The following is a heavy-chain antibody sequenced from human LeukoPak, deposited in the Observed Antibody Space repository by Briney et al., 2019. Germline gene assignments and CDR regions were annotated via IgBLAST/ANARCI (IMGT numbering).Heavy chain of an antibody. J-gene: IGHJ4*02. D-gene: IGHD3-22*01. V-gene: IGHV1-18*01. CDR2: ISAYNGNT. Sequence: ASVKVSCKASGYTFTSYGISWVRQAPGQGLEWMGWISAYNGNTNYAQKLQGRVTMTTDTSTDTAYMELSSLRSEDTAVYYCATYYYDSSGYPYFDYWGQGTLVTVSS. CDR3: ATYYYDSSGYPYFDY. CDR1: GYTFTSYG.